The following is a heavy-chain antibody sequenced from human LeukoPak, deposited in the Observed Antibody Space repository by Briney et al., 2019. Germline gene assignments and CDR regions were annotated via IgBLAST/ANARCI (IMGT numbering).Heavy chain of an antibody. J-gene: IGHJ4*02. D-gene: IGHD5-12*01. CDR3: ARAPRWGRGYSGYNQGTTFDY. CDR1: GGSFSGYY. V-gene: IGHV4-34*01. CDR2: INHSGST. Sequence: SETLSLTCAVYGGSFSGYYWSWIRQPPGKGLEWIVYINHSGSTNYNPSLKSRVTISVDTSKHQFSLKLSSVTAADAAVYYCARAPRWGRGYSGYNQGTTFDYWGQGTLVTGSS.